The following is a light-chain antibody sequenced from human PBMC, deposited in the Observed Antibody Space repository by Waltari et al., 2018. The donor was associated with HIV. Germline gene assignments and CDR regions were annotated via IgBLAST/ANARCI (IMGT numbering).Light chain of an antibody. CDR2: WAS. J-gene: IGKJ3*01. CDR3: QQYYSTPLA. CDR1: QSVLYSSNNKNY. Sequence: DIVMTQSPDSLVVSLGERATINCKSSQSVLYSSNNKNYLAWYQQKPGQPTKLLIYWASTRESGVPDRFSGSGSGADFTLTISSLQAEDVAVYYCQQYYSTPLAFGPGTKVDIK. V-gene: IGKV4-1*01.